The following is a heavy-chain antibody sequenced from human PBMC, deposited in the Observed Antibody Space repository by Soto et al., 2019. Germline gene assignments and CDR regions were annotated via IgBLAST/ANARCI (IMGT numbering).Heavy chain of an antibody. V-gene: IGHV4-4*07. CDR3: VRDGTKTLRDWFDP. CDR2: IYATGTT. CDR1: VAPISGFY. J-gene: IGHJ5*02. D-gene: IGHD1-1*01. Sequence: SETLSLTCTVSVAPISGFYWSWIRKSAGKGLEWIGRIYATGTTDYNPSLKSRVMMSVDTSKKQFSLKLRSVTAADTAVYYCVRDGTKTLRDWFDPWGQGISVTVSS.